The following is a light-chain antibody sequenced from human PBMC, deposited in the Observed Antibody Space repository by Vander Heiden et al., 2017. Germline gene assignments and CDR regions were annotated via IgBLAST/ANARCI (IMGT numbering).Light chain of an antibody. CDR2: EVT. J-gene: IGLJ1*01. CDR1: NTDVGGYNY. V-gene: IGLV2-8*01. CDR3: SSYGGRNNYV. Sequence: QSALTQPPSASGSPGQSVTISCTGTNTDVGGYNYVPWYQQSPGKAPKLIIYEVTKRPSGVPDRFSASKSGNTASLTVSGLQAEDEADYYCSSYGGRNNYVFGSGTKITVL.